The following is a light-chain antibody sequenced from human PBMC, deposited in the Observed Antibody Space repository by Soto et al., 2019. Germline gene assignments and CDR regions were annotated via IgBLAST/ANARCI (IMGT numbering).Light chain of an antibody. J-gene: IGKJ5*01. CDR1: RDISNF. V-gene: IGKV1-33*01. Sequence: DTQMTQSPSSLSASVGDRVTITCQACRDISNFLNWYQQKPGSVPKVLIYAASKSAAGAPPRFSGGGYGTHFTFTISSLQPEDVATYYCQHYDDLPSMTFGQGTRLEIK. CDR2: AAS. CDR3: QHYDDLPSMT.